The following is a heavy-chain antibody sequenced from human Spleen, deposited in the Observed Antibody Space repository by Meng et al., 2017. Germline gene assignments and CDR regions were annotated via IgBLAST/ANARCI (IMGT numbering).Heavy chain of an antibody. CDR3: AKAHLTLVRGVMYYYGMDV. Sequence: GGSLRLSCAASGFTFSSYAMSWVRQAPGKGLEWVSAISLNSRTIGYADSVKGRFIISRDNDKNSLYLQMNSLRGEDTALYYCAKAHLTLVRGVMYYYGMDVWGQGTTVTVSS. V-gene: IGHV3-9*01. J-gene: IGHJ6*02. D-gene: IGHD3-10*01. CDR2: ISLNSRTI. CDR1: GFTFSSYA.